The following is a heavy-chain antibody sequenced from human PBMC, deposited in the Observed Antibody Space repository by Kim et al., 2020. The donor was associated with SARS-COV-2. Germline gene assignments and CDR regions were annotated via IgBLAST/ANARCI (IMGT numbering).Heavy chain of an antibody. CDR3: ARDTVSSRDYDSSGYYGGGLIDY. CDR1: GDSVSSNSAA. V-gene: IGHV6-1*01. D-gene: IGHD3-22*01. Sequence: SQTLSLTCAISGDSVSSNSAAWNWIRQSPSRGLEWLGRTYYRSKWYNDYAVSVKSRITINPDTSKNQFSLQLNSVTPEDTAVYYCARDTVSSRDYDSSGYYGGGLIDYWGQGTLVTVSS. J-gene: IGHJ4*02. CDR2: TYYRSKWYN.